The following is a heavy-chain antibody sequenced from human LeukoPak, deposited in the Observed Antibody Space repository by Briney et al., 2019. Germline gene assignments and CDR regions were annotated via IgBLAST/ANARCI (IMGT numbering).Heavy chain of an antibody. CDR1: GHTFTTYY. Sequence: ASVKVSCKASGHTFTTYYMHWVRQAPGQGLEWVGIINPRGGSTSYAQKFQGRVTMTRDTPISTVYMALSSLRSDDTAMYYCARIISYGGSDGFDLWGQGTMVTVSS. J-gene: IGHJ3*01. V-gene: IGHV1-46*01. CDR3: ARIISYGGSDGFDL. D-gene: IGHD1-26*01. CDR2: INPRGGST.